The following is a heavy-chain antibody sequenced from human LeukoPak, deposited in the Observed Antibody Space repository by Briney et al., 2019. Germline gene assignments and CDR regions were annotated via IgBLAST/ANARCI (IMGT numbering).Heavy chain of an antibody. Sequence: GGSLRLSCAASGFTFDDYAMHWVRQAPGKGLEWVSGISWNSGSIGYADSVKGRFTISRDNAKNSLYLQMNSLRAEDTALYYCAKHSRGIYCSGGSCYSGYDYWGQGTLVTVSS. J-gene: IGHJ4*02. CDR2: ISWNSGSI. V-gene: IGHV3-9*01. CDR1: GFTFDDYA. D-gene: IGHD2-15*01. CDR3: AKHSRGIYCSGGSCYSGYDY.